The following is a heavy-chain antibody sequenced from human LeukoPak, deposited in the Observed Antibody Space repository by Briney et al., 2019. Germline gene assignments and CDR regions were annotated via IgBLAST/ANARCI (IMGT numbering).Heavy chain of an antibody. V-gene: IGHV3-7*01. J-gene: IGHJ4*02. CDR2: IKEDGSEE. CDR1: GFTFSNYW. CDR3: ARDNGDY. Sequence: GGSLRLSCAASGFTFSNYWMNWIRQAPGKGLEWVANIKEDGSEEYYEDSVKGRFTISRDNAKNSLYLQMNSLRAEDTAVYYCARDNGDYWGQGTLVTVSS.